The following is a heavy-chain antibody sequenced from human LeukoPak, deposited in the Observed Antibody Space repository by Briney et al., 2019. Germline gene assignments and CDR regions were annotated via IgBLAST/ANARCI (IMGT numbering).Heavy chain of an antibody. V-gene: IGHV4-34*01. CDR3: ARGLGYSYGYYRFDY. CDR2: INHSGST. J-gene: IGHJ4*02. D-gene: IGHD5-18*01. CDR1: GGSFSGYY. Sequence: PSETLSLTCAVYGGSFSGYYWSWIRQPPGKGLEWIGEINHSGSTNYNPSLKSRVTISVDTSKNQFSLKLSSVTAADTAVYYCARGLGYSYGYYRFDYWGQGTLVTVSS.